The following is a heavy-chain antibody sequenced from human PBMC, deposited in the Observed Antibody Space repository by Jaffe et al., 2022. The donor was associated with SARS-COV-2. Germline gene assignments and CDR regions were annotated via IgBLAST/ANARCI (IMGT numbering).Heavy chain of an antibody. J-gene: IGHJ6*02. D-gene: IGHD3-10*01. CDR2: IIPILGIA. V-gene: IGHV1-69*08. Sequence: QVQLVQSGAEVKKPGSSVKVSCKASGGTFSSYTISWVRQAPGQGLEWMGRIIPILGIANYAQKFQGRVTITADKSTSTAYMELSSLRSEDTAVYYCARDRGSGSYYYYYYYGMDVWGQGTTVTVSS. CDR1: GGTFSSYT. CDR3: ARDRGSGSYYYYYYYGMDV.